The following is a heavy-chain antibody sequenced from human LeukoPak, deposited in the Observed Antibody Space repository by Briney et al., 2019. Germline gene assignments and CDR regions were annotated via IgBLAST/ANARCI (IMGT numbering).Heavy chain of an antibody. CDR2: INPNGGSA. V-gene: IGHV1-46*01. D-gene: IGHD6-19*01. CDR1: GYTFPNYH. Sequence: ASVKVSCKASGYTFPNYHIHWVRQAPGQGLEWLGIINPNGGSASYAQRFQGRVTMTRDTSTSTVYMELSSLRSEDTTVYYCAREGAVAANSFDYWGQGTLVTVSS. J-gene: IGHJ4*02. CDR3: AREGAVAANSFDY.